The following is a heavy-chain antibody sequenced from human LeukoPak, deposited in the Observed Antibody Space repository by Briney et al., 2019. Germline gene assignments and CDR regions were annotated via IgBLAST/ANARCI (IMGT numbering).Heavy chain of an antibody. CDR3: ARTSMIDY. V-gene: IGHV5-51*01. CDR2: IYPGDSDT. D-gene: IGHD5-18*01. Sequence: GESLKISCKASGYSFTSYWIAWVRQMPGKGLEWMGSIYPGDSDTRYSPSFQGQVNNSADKSISTAQMQWSSLKASDTAIYYCARTSMIDYWGQGTLVTVSS. J-gene: IGHJ4*02. CDR1: GYSFTSYW.